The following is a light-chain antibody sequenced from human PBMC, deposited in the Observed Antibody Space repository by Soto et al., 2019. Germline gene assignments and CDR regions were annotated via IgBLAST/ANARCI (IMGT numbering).Light chain of an antibody. CDR2: SSN. J-gene: IGLJ1*01. Sequence: QSVLTQPPSASGTPGQRVTISCSGSSSNIGSNTVNWYQQLPGTAPKLLIYSSNQRPSGVPDRFSGSKSGTSASLAITGLQAEDEADYYCQSYDSSLSGYVFGTGTKVTVL. CDR1: SSNIGSNT. V-gene: IGLV1-44*01. CDR3: QSYDSSLSGYV.